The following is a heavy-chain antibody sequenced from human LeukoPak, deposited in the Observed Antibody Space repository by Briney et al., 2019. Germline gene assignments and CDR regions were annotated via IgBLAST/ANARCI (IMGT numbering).Heavy chain of an antibody. CDR1: GGSISSGSCY. D-gene: IGHD3-10*01. CDR3: AKELYYYGSEFDP. J-gene: IGHJ5*02. V-gene: IGHV4-61*02. CDR2: IYTSGST. Sequence: PSQTLSLTCTVSGGSISSGSCYWSWIRQPAGKGLEWIGRIYTSGSTNYNPSLKSRVTISVDTSKNQFSLKQSSVTAADTAVYYCAKELYYYGSEFDPWGQGTLVTVSS.